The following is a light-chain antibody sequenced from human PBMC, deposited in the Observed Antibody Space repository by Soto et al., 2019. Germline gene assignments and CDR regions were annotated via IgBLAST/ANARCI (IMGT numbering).Light chain of an antibody. CDR3: QQLNGYPLT. J-gene: IGKJ4*01. CDR2: TAS. Sequence: DIQLTQSPSFLSASVGDRVTITCQASQGISSYLAWYQQKPGKAPKLLIYTASTLQSGVPSRFSGSGSGTEFTLTISSLQPEDFATYYCQQLNGYPLTFGGGTKVEIK. V-gene: IGKV1-9*01. CDR1: QGISSY.